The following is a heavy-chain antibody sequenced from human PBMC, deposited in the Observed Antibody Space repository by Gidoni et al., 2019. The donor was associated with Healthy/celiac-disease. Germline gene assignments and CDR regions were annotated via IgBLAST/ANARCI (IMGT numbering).Heavy chain of an antibody. D-gene: IGHD3-22*01. CDR3: ASSVVYDSSGYYPHY. J-gene: IGHJ4*02. CDR1: GGSISRGGYY. V-gene: IGHV4-31*03. Sequence: QVQLQESGPGLVKPSPTLSLTCTVSGGSISRGGYYWSWIRQHPGKGLEWIGYIYYSGSTYYNPSLKSRVTISVDTSKNQFSLKLSSVTAADTAVYYCASSVVYDSSGYYPHYWGQGTLVTVSS. CDR2: IYYSGST.